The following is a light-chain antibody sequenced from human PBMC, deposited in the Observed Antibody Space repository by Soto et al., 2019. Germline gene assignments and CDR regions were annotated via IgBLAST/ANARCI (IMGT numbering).Light chain of an antibody. V-gene: IGLV2-11*01. CDR2: DVT. J-gene: IGLJ1*01. Sequence: SVLAQPRSVSGSPGQSVTITCTGTSSDVGGYNCVSWYQQHPGKAPQLIIYDVTQRPSGVPDRFSGSKSGNTASLSISGLQAEDEADYYCCSHSASYTFVFXTGTKVTVL. CDR1: SSDVGGYNC. CDR3: CSHSASYTFV.